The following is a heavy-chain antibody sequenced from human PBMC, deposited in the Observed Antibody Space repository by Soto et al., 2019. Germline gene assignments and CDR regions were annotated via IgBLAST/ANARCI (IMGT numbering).Heavy chain of an antibody. V-gene: IGHV1-69*13. CDR2: IIPIFGTA. CDR1: GCTFSSYA. Sequence: ASVKVSCKASGCTFSSYAISCVRQAPGQGLEWMGGIIPIFGTANYAQKFQGRVTITADESTSTAYMELSSLRSEDTAVYYCARGAVGATTLRVYGMDVWGQGTTVTVSS. J-gene: IGHJ6*02. D-gene: IGHD1-26*01. CDR3: ARGAVGATTLRVYGMDV.